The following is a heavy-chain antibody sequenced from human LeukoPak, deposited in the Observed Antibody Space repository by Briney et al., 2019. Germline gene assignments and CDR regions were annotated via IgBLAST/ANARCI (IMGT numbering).Heavy chain of an antibody. CDR3: ARVPPKFSGIAADY. D-gene: IGHD6-13*01. V-gene: IGHV1-2*02. CDR1: GYTFTGYY. Sequence: ASVKVSCKASGYTFTGYYMHWVRQAPGQGLEWVGWINPNSGGTNYAQKFQGRVTMTRDTSISTAYMELSRLRSDDTAVYYCARVPPKFSGIAADYWGQGTLVTVSS. CDR2: INPNSGGT. J-gene: IGHJ4*02.